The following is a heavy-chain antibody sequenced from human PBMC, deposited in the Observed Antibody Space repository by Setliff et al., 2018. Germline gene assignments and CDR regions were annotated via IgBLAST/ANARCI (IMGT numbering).Heavy chain of an antibody. CDR1: GYTFTGCY. CDR2: INPNSGGT. D-gene: IGHD3-9*01. CDR3: ARDGDILTTYYIYYYYMDV. V-gene: IGHV1-2*02. Sequence: GAPVKVSCKASGYTFTGCYIHWVRQAPGQGLEYMGWINPNSGGTNYAPKFQGRVTMTRDTSISTVYMEVSRLRSDDTAVYFCARDGDILTTYYIYYYYMDVWGKGITVTVSS. J-gene: IGHJ6*03.